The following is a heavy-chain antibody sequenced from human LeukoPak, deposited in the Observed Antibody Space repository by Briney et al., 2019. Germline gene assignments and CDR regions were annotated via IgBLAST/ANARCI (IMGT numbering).Heavy chain of an antibody. D-gene: IGHD3-22*01. CDR3: TRDRPNYYGSDGHYYRRNGDY. CDR2: ISSKGELT. V-gene: IGHV3-23*01. J-gene: IGHJ4*02. Sequence: GGSLRLSCAASGLTFSIYAMSWVRQAPGKGLEWVSSISSKGELTFYADSVKGRFTISRDNSESTLYLQMNILRAEDTAIYYCTRDRPNYYGSDGHYYRRNGDYWGQGTLVTVSS. CDR1: GLTFSIYA.